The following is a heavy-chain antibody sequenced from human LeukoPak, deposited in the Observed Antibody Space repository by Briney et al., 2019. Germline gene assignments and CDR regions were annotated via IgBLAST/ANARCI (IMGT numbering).Heavy chain of an antibody. Sequence: GGSLRLSCAASGFTFSSYSMNWVRQAPGKGLEWVSSISSSSSYIYYADSVKGRFRISRDNAKSSLDLEMNSLRAEDTAVYYCARAMSTFGGVRNYFDSWGQGTLVTVSS. CDR1: GFTFSSYS. D-gene: IGHD3-16*01. CDR2: ISSSSSYI. V-gene: IGHV3-21*06. J-gene: IGHJ4*02. CDR3: ARAMSTFGGVRNYFDS.